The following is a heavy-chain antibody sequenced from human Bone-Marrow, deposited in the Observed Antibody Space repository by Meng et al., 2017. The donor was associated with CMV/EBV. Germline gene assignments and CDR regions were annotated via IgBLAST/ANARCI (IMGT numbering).Heavy chain of an antibody. CDR2: ISYDGSNK. V-gene: IGHV3-30*19. Sequence: GESLKISCAASGFTFSSYGMHWVRQAPGKGLEWVAVISYDGSNKYYADSVKGRFTISRDNSKNTLYLQMNSLRAEDTAVYYCARDIVVVIAMIFDYWGQGTLVTVSS. J-gene: IGHJ4*02. D-gene: IGHD2-21*01. CDR3: ARDIVVVIAMIFDY. CDR1: GFTFSSYG.